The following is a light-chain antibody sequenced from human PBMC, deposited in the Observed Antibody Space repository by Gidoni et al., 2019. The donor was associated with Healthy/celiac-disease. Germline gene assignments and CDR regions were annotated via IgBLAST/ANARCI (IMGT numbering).Light chain of an antibody. CDR1: QSVSSY. CDR3: QQRSNWLWT. Sequence: DIVLTQSPATLSLSPGERATLSCSASQSVSSYLAWYQQKPGQAPRLLIYDASNRATGIPARFSGSGSGTDFTLTSSSLEPEDFAVYYCQQRSNWLWTFGQGTKVEIK. CDR2: DAS. V-gene: IGKV3-11*01. J-gene: IGKJ1*01.